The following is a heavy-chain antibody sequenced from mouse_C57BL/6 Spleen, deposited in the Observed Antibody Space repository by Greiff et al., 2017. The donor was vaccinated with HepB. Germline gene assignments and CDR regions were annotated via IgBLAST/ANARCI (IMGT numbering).Heavy chain of an antibody. CDR3: ARGGYDDPPYAMDY. CDR2: IYPGSGST. V-gene: IGHV1-55*01. D-gene: IGHD2-2*01. J-gene: IGHJ4*01. CDR1: GYTFTSYW. Sequence: VQLQQSGAELVKPGASVKMSCKASGYTFTSYWITWVKQRPGQGLEWIGDIYPGSGSTNYNEKFKSKATLTVDTSSSTAYMQLSSLTSEDSAVYYCARGGYDDPPYAMDYWGQGTSVTVSS.